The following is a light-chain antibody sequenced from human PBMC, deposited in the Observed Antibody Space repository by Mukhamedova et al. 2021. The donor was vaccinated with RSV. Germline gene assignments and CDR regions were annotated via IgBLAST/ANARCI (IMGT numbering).Light chain of an antibody. CDR2: AAS. CDR3: QQFNTDPIT. J-gene: IGKJ5*01. V-gene: IGKV1-9*01. Sequence: GKAPKLLISAASTLQSGVPSRFSGSGSGTDFTLTINSLQAEDFATYYCQQFNTDPITXGQGTRLEIK.